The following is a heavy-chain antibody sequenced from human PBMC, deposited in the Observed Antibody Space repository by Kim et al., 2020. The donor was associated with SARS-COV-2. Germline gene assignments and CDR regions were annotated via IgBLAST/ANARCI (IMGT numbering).Heavy chain of an antibody. Sequence: GGSLRLSCAASGFTFSSYYMSWVRQAPGKGLEWVSKIRADERNEDYVDSVKGRFTVSRDNPKNSLYLQMNSLRAEDTAVYYCVRHLSLSGDSYFGSLAQG. CDR2: IRADERNE. J-gene: IGHJ4*02. D-gene: IGHD2-21*01. CDR1: GFTFSSYY. CDR3: VRHLSLSGDSYFGS. V-gene: IGHV3-7*03.